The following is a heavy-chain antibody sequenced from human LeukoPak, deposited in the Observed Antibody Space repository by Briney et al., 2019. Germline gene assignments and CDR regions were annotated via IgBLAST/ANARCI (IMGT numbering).Heavy chain of an antibody. V-gene: IGHV3-23*01. J-gene: IGHJ4*02. D-gene: IGHD6-13*01. CDR1: GFTFSSYA. CDR3: AKAIVSSWSGLDY. CDR2: ISGNGCST. Sequence: GGSLRLSCAASGFTFSSYAMSWVRQAPGKGLEWVSAISGNGCSTYYADSVKGRFTISRDNSKNTLYLQMNSLRAEDTAVYYCAKAIVSSWSGLDYWGQGALVTVSS.